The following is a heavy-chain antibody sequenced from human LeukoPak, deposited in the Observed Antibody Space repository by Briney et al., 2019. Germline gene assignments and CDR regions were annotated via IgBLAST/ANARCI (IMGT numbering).Heavy chain of an antibody. CDR1: GFTFSSYA. V-gene: IGHV3-23*01. D-gene: IGHD2-15*01. Sequence: GGSLRLSCAASGFTFSSYAMSWVRQAPGKGLEWVSAISGSGGSTYYADSVKGRFTISRDNSKNTLYLQMNSLRAEDTAVYYCAKDEDAVVTTYYFDYWGQGTLVTVSS. J-gene: IGHJ4*02. CDR3: AKDEDAVVTTYYFDY. CDR2: ISGSGGST.